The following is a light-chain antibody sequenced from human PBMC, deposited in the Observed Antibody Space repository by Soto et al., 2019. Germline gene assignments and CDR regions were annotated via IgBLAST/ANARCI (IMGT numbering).Light chain of an antibody. V-gene: IGLV2-14*01. CDR1: SSDVGGYNY. J-gene: IGLJ1*01. Sequence: QSALTQPASVSGSPGQSITISCTGTSSDVGGYNYVSWYQQHPVKAPKLMIYDVTNRPSGVSDRFSGSKSSNTASLTISGLQAEDEADYYCSSYTSSSTPYVFGTGTKVNVL. CDR2: DVT. CDR3: SSYTSSSTPYV.